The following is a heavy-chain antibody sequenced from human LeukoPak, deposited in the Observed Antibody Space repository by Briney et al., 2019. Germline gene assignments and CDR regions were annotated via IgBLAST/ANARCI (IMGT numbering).Heavy chain of an antibody. D-gene: IGHD5-12*01. CDR1: GYTFTGYY. CDR2: INPNTGDT. J-gene: IGHJ4*02. CDR3: ASYPRYISSPPFDY. Sequence: ASVKVSCKASGYTFTGYYMHWVRQAPGQGLEWMGWINPNTGDTKYAEEFQGRVTMTRDTTISTAYMELSRLTSDDAAVYYCASYPRYISSPPFDYWGQGTLVTVSS. V-gene: IGHV1-2*02.